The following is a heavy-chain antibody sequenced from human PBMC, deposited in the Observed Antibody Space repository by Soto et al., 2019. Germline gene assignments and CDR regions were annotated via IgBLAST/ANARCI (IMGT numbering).Heavy chain of an antibody. D-gene: IGHD3-3*01. Sequence: EVQLVESGGGLVQPGGSLRLSCIGTGFTFSSFWMSWVRQAPGKGLEWVANKKEDGSEKYYVNSVKGRFTISRDNAKNSLDKQMNCVRAEDKAVYYCARAVRGDFWSGYSGAFDNWGQGTMVTVSS. V-gene: IGHV3-7*01. J-gene: IGHJ3*02. CDR3: ARAVRGDFWSGYSGAFDN. CDR1: GFTFSSFW. CDR2: KKEDGSEK.